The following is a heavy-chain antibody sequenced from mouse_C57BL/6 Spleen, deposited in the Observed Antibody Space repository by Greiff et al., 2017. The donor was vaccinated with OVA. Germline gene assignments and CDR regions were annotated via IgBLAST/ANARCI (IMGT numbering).Heavy chain of an antibody. CDR2: SRNKANDYTT. CDR3: ARDAYYGSLFAY. CDR1: GFTFSDFY. Sequence: EVMLVESGGGLVQSGRSLRLSCATSGFTFSDFYMEWVRQAPGKGLEWIAASRNKANDYTTEYSASVKGRFIVSRDTSQSILYLQMNALRAEDTAIYYCARDAYYGSLFAYWGQGTLVTVSA. V-gene: IGHV7-1*01. J-gene: IGHJ3*01. D-gene: IGHD1-1*01.